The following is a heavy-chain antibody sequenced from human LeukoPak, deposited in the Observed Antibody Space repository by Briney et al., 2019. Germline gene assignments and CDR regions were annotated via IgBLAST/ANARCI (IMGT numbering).Heavy chain of an antibody. D-gene: IGHD6-13*01. CDR2: VHYSGNT. CDR3: ARTIAAAGTEYFDL. J-gene: IGHJ2*01. Sequence: SETLSLTCIVSGGSISNYYWSWIRQPPRKGLEWIGYVHYSGNTNYNPSLKSRVTILVDTSKNQFSLKLSSVTAADTAVYYCARTIAAAGTEYFDLWGRGTLVTVSS. V-gene: IGHV4-59*01. CDR1: GGSISNYY.